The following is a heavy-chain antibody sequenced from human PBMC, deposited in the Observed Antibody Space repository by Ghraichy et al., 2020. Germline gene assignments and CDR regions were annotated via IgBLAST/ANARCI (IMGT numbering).Heavy chain of an antibody. D-gene: IGHD2-2*01. V-gene: IGHV1-24*01. J-gene: IGHJ6*02. CDR3: ATDTPHQRLPNYYYGMDV. CDR2: FDPEDGET. CDR1: GYTLTELS. Sequence: ASVKVSCKVSGYTLTELSMHWVRQAPGKGLEWMGGFDPEDGETIYAQKFQGRVTMTEDTSTDTAYMELSSLRSEDTAVYYCATDTPHQRLPNYYYGMDVWGQGTTVTVSS.